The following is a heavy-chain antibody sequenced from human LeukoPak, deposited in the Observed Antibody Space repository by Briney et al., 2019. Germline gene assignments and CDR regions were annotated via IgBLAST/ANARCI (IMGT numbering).Heavy chain of an antibody. V-gene: IGHV3-21*01. J-gene: IGHJ4*02. CDR1: GFTFDDYA. Sequence: PGGSLRLSCAASGFTFDDYAMHWVRQAPGKGLEWVSSISSSSSYIYYADSVKGRFTISRDNAKNSLYLQVNSLRAEDTAVYYCARNKKGDRYTYGHDYWGQGTLVTVSS. CDR2: ISSSSSYI. CDR3: ARNKKGDRYTYGHDY. D-gene: IGHD5-18*01.